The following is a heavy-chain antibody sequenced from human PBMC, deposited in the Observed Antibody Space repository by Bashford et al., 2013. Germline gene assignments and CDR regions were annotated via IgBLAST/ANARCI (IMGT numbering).Heavy chain of an antibody. D-gene: IGHD4-23*01. CDR2: ISAYNGNT. CDR3: ARVSTVVNRGYYYGMDV. Sequence: WVRQAPGQGLEWMGWISAYNGNTNYAQKLQGRVTMTTDTSTSTAYMELRSLRSDDTAVYYCARVSTVVNRGYYYGMDVWGQGTTVTVSS. V-gene: IGHV1-18*01. J-gene: IGHJ6*02.